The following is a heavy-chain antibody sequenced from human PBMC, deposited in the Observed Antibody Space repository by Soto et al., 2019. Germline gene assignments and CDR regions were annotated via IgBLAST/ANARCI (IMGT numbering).Heavy chain of an antibody. D-gene: IGHD7-27*01. CDR2: ISGGGDAA. Sequence: EVQLLESGGGLVQPGGSLRLSCAGSGFTFINYAMNWVRQAPGKGLEWVSSISGGGDAAFFGDSVRGRFTISRDHSKNTVTLQMNSLGVGDTAVYYCARKILGSTTRPDYWYFDLWGRGTLVTVSS. CDR3: ARKILGSTTRPDYWYFDL. V-gene: IGHV3-23*01. J-gene: IGHJ2*01. CDR1: GFTFINYA.